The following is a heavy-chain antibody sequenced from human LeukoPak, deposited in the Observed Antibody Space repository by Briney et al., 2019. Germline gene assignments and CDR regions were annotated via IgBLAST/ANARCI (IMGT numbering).Heavy chain of an antibody. J-gene: IGHJ4*02. Sequence: GGSLRLSCAASGFSLDKHTMHWVRQAPGMGLEFVSSINSVGGAIFYASSVKGRFTISRDNSKNTLYLQMGSLRAEDMAVYYCARVGDGSSYDFSGQGTLLTVSS. V-gene: IGHV3-64*01. CDR1: GFSLDKHT. D-gene: IGHD5-24*01. CDR2: INSVGGAI. CDR3: ARVGDGSSYDF.